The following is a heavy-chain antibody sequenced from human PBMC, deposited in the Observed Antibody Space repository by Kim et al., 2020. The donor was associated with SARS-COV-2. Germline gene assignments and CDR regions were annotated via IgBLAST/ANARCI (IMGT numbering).Heavy chain of an antibody. CDR1: GFTVSSNY. V-gene: IGHV3-53*01. CDR2: IYSGGST. J-gene: IGHJ4*02. CDR3: QGRGFYDSSGYSLFDY. D-gene: IGHD3-22*01. Sequence: GGSLRLSCAASGFTVSSNYMSWVRQAPGKGLEWVSVIYSGGSTYYADSVKGRFTISRDNSKNTLYLQMNSLRAEDTAVYYCQGRGFYDSSGYSLFDYWGQGTLVTVSS.